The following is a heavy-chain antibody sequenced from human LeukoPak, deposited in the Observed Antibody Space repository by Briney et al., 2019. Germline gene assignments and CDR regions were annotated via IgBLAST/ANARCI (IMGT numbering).Heavy chain of an antibody. Sequence: GGSLRLSCAASGFAFSNYCMTWVRHAPGKGLEWVASIKQDGSEKYYVDSVKGRFTFSRDNAKNSLYLQMDSLRAEDTAVYYCARDKSAGADTGSSFYYWGQGALVTVSS. CDR2: IKQDGSEK. J-gene: IGHJ4*02. V-gene: IGHV3-7*03. CDR1: GFAFSNYC. D-gene: IGHD6-13*01. CDR3: ARDKSAGADTGSSFYY.